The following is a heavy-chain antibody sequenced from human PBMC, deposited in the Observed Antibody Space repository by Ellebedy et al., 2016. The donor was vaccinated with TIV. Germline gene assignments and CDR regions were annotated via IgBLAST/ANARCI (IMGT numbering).Heavy chain of an antibody. Sequence: ASVKVSCXVSGYTLTELSMHWVRQAPGKGLEWMGGFDPEDGETIYAQKFQGIVTMTEDTSTDTAYMELSSLRSEDTAVYYCATVMAASNYYYYYGMDVWGQGTTVTVSS. D-gene: IGHD2-15*01. CDR1: GYTLTELS. CDR3: ATVMAASNYYYYYGMDV. J-gene: IGHJ6*02. CDR2: FDPEDGET. V-gene: IGHV1-24*01.